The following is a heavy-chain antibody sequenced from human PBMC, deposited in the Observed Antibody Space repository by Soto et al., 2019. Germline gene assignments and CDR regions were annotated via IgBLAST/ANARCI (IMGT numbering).Heavy chain of an antibody. Sequence: GGSLRLSCAASGFTFSSYCMNWVRQAPGKGLEWVGFINQYGSEKYYVDSVKGRFTISRDNAKQSLYLQMDTLRVEHTAVSYCERGSEGDKLEYWGQADLVTVTS. CDR1: GFTFSSYC. CDR2: INQYGSEK. V-gene: IGHV3-7*03. J-gene: IGHJ4*02. CDR3: ERGSEGDKLEY. D-gene: IGHD2-15*01.